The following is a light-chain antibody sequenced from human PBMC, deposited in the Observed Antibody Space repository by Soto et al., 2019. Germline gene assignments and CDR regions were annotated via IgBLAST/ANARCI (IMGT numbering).Light chain of an antibody. J-gene: IGKJ3*01. Sequence: EIVLTQSPGTLSLSPGERATLSCRASQSVNLNYLAWYQQKPGQAPRLLIYGASSRATGIPDRFSGSGSGTEFTLTVSRLEPEDFAVYYCQQYGRSPFTFGPGTKVDI. CDR2: GAS. V-gene: IGKV3-20*01. CDR1: QSVNLNY. CDR3: QQYGRSPFT.